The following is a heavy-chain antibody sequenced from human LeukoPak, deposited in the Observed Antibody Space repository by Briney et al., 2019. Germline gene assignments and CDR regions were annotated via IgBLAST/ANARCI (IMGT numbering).Heavy chain of an antibody. D-gene: IGHD3-10*01. CDR3: ARDLSGRYAFDI. CDR2: ISSSSSTI. V-gene: IGHV3-48*02. J-gene: IGHJ3*02. Sequence: GESLRLSCAASGFTFSSYSMIRVRQAPGKGLEWVSYISSSSSTIYYADSVKGRFTISRDNAKNSLYLQMNSLRDEDTAVYYCARDLSGRYAFDIWGQGTMVTVSS. CDR1: GFTFSSYS.